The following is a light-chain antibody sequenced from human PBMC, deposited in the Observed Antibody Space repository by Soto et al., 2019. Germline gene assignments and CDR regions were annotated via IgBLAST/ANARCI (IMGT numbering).Light chain of an antibody. CDR3: QQYNNWHPVT. Sequence: EILMTQSPATLSVSPGERATLSCRASQRLSSNLAWYQQKPGQAPRLLIYGASTRANGIPARFSGSGSGTEFTLTLSSLQSEDFAVYFCQQYNNWHPVTFGPGTKVDIK. CDR2: GAS. CDR1: QRLSSN. J-gene: IGKJ3*01. V-gene: IGKV3-15*01.